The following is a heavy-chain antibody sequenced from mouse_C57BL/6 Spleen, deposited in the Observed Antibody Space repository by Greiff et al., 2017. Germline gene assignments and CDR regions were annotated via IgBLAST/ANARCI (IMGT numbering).Heavy chain of an antibody. V-gene: IGHV1-81*01. CDR3: ARRRNGYDGPYAMDY. Sequence: QVHVKQSGAELARPGASVKLSCKASGYTFTSYGISWVKQRTGQGLEWIGEIYPRSGNTYYNEKFKGKATLTADKSSSTAYMELRSLTSEDSAVYFCARRRNGYDGPYAMDYWGQGTSVTVSS. CDR1: GYTFTSYG. D-gene: IGHD2-2*01. CDR2: IYPRSGNT. J-gene: IGHJ4*01.